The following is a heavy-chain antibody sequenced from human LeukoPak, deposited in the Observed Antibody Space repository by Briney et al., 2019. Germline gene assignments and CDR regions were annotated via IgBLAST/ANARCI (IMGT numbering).Heavy chain of an antibody. J-gene: IGHJ4*02. CDR1: GGSISSGDYY. V-gene: IGHV4-30-4*08. CDR3: ARGGGQASVVDY. D-gene: IGHD3-16*01. Sequence: SQTLSLTCTVSGGSISSGDYYWSWIRQPPGKGLEWIGYIYYSGSTYYNPSLKSRVTISVDTSKNQFSLKLSSVTAADTAVYYCARGGGQASVVDYWGQGTLVTISS. CDR2: IYYSGST.